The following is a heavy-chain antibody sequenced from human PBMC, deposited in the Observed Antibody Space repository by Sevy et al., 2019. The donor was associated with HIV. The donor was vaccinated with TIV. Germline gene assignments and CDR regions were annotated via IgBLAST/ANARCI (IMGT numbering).Heavy chain of an antibody. J-gene: IGHJ5*02. V-gene: IGHV3-48*02. Sequence: GGSLRLSCAASGFALSSYSMNWVRQAPGKGLEWVSYSSGSTNTIYYADSVKGRFTISRDNAKNSLYLQMNSLRDEDTAIYYCARVGYCSTSSFQHYNWFDPWGQGTLVTVSS. CDR2: SSGSTNTI. CDR3: ARVGYCSTSSFQHYNWFDP. D-gene: IGHD2-2*01. CDR1: GFALSSYS.